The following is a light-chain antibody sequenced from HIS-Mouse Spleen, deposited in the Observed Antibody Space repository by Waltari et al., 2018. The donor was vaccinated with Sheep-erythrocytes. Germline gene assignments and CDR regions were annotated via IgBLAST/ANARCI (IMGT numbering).Light chain of an antibody. CDR3: CSYAGSYTLV. Sequence: QSALTQPRSVSGSPGQSVTISCTGTSSDVGGYNYVSWSQQHPGKAPKLMMYDVSKRPSGVPDRFSGSKSGNTASLTISGLQAEDEADYYCCSYAGSYTLVFGGGTKLTVL. J-gene: IGLJ2*01. CDR2: DVS. V-gene: IGLV2-11*01. CDR1: SSDVGGYNY.